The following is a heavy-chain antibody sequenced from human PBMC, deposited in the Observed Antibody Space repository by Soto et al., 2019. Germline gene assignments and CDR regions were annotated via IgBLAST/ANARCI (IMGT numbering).Heavy chain of an antibody. V-gene: IGHV3-48*04. CDR2: ISSSGSTI. CDR1: GFTFSTYS. Sequence: PGGSLRLSCAASGFTFSTYSMNWVRQAPGKGLERVSYISSSGSTIYYTDSVKGRFTISRDNAKNSLYLQMNSLRAEDTAVYYCAKDYGSGSYYSDAFDIWGQGTLVTVSS. CDR3: AKDYGSGSYYSDAFDI. J-gene: IGHJ3*02. D-gene: IGHD3-10*01.